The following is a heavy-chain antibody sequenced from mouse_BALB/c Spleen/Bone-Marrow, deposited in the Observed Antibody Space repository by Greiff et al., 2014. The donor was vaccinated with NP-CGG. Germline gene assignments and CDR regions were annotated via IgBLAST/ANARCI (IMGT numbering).Heavy chain of an antibody. Sequence: VQLQQSGAELVKPGASVKLSCTASGFNIKDTYMHWVRQRPEQGLEWIGRIDPANGNTKYDPKFQGKATITADTSSNTAYLQLGSLTSEDTAVYYCAGASYYAMDYWGQGTSVTVSS. CDR1: GFNIKDTY. V-gene: IGHV14-3*02. J-gene: IGHJ4*01. CDR2: IDPANGNT. CDR3: AGASYYAMDY.